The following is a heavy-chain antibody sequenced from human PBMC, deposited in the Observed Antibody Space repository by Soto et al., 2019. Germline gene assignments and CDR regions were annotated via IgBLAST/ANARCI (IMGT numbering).Heavy chain of an antibody. V-gene: IGHV1-8*01. J-gene: IGHJ4*02. CDR2: MNPKSDET. CDR3: ARVRVRGVIINDY. Sequence: QVQLVQSGAEVKKPGASVKVSCKASGYTFIGYDINWVRQAPGQGLEWMGWMNPKSDETRYAQNFQGRVNMTRETSTTTVYMELRSLRSEDTAVYYCARVRVRGVIINDYWGKGTLVTVSS. CDR1: GYTFIGYD. D-gene: IGHD3-10*01.